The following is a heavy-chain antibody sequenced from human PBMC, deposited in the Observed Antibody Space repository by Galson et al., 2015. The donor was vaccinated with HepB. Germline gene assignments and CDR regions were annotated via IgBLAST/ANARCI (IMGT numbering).Heavy chain of an antibody. CDR2: ISEYGSKK. CDR3: VRDMTEGFGELLLMAADY. D-gene: IGHD3-10*01. CDR1: GFTFRSYA. V-gene: IGHV3-30*04. Sequence: SLRLSCAASGFTFRSYALHWVRQAPGKGLEWVALISEYGSKKYADSVKGRFTISREYSKNTQYLQMNSLRVEDTAVYYCVRDMTEGFGELLLMAADYWGQGTLVTVSS. J-gene: IGHJ4*02.